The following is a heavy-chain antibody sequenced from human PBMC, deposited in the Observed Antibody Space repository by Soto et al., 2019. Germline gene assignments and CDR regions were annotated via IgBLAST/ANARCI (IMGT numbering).Heavy chain of an antibody. V-gene: IGHV3-11*06. D-gene: IGHD1-26*01. J-gene: IGHJ4*02. Sequence: QVQLVESGGGLVKPGGSLRLSCAASGFTFSDYYMSWIRQAPGKGLEWVSYISSSSSYTNYADSVKGRFTISRDNAKNSLYLQMNSLRAEDTAVYYCASVREGAWDLFDYWGQGTLVTVSS. CDR1: GFTFSDYY. CDR3: ASVREGAWDLFDY. CDR2: ISSSSSYT.